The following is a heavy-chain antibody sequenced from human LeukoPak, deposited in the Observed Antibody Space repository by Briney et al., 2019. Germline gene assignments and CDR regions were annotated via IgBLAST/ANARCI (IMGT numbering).Heavy chain of an antibody. J-gene: IGHJ1*01. CDR2: IKSKTDGGTT. D-gene: IGHD2-2*01. Sequence: GGSLRLSCAASGFTFSNAWMSWVRQAPGKGLEWVGRIKSKTDGGTTDYAAPVKGRFTISRDDSKNTLYLKMNSLKTEDTAVYYCTARYCRSTSCYGEYFQRWGQGTLVTVSS. V-gene: IGHV3-15*01. CDR1: GFTFSNAW. CDR3: TARYCRSTSCYGEYFQR.